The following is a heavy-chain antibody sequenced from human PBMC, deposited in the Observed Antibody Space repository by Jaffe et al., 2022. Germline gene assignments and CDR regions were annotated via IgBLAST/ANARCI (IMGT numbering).Heavy chain of an antibody. J-gene: IGHJ2*01. CDR3: ARAVYCGGDCYPSYWYFDL. Sequence: QVQLQESGPGLVKPSGTLSLTCAVSGGSISSSNWWSWVRQPPGKGLEWIGEIYHSGSTNYNPSLKSRVTISVDKSKNQFSLKLSSVTAADTAVYYCARAVYCGGDCYPSYWYFDLWGRGTLVTVSS. V-gene: IGHV4-4*02. CDR2: IYHSGST. CDR1: GGSISSSNW. D-gene: IGHD2-21*01.